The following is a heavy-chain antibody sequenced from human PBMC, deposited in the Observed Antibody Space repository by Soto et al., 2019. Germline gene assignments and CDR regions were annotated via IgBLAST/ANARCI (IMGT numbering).Heavy chain of an antibody. V-gene: IGHV1-18*01. J-gene: IGHJ6*02. CDR3: ARSGWSYYYYRMDA. CDR1: GYTFTSYG. D-gene: IGHD2-15*01. CDR2: ISAYNGNT. Sequence: ASVKVSCKASGYTFTSYGISWVRQAPGQGLEWMGWISAYNGNTNYAQKLQGRVTMTTDTSTSTADMELRSLRSDDTAVYYCARSGWSYYYYRMDAWGQGTTVTVSS.